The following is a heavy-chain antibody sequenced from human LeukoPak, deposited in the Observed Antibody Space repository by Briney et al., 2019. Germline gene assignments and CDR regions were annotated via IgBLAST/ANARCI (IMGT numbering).Heavy chain of an antibody. Sequence: GGSLRLSCAASGFTFSSYSMNWVRQAPGKGLEWVSSISSSSSYIYYADSVKGRFTISRDNAKNSLYLQMNSLRAEDTAVYYCARSVAGPYYFDYWGQGTLVTVSS. CDR1: GFTFSSYS. CDR3: ARSVAGPYYFDY. J-gene: IGHJ4*02. D-gene: IGHD6-19*01. V-gene: IGHV3-21*04. CDR2: ISSSSSYI.